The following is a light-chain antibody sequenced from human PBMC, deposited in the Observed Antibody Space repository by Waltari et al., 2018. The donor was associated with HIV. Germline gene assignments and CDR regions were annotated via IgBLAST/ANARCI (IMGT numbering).Light chain of an antibody. J-gene: IGLJ7*01. CDR3: AVWDDSLNGAV. Sequence: QSVLTQPPSASGTPGQRVTISCSGSSSNIGSNTVNWYQQLPGTAPKLLSYINDQRPSGVPDRFSGSKSGTSASLAISGLQSEDEAEYYCAVWDDSLNGAVFGGGTQLTVL. V-gene: IGLV1-44*01. CDR1: SSNIGSNT. CDR2: IND.